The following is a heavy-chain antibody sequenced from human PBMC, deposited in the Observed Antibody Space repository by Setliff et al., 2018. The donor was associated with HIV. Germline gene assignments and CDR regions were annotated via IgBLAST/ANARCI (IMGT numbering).Heavy chain of an antibody. D-gene: IGHD4-17*01. CDR2: IIPISGTA. CDR1: GGTFSNYG. CDR3: AKDPTHDSYGDYYWYFDL. V-gene: IGHV1-69*05. J-gene: IGHJ2*01. Sequence: SVKVSCKASGGTFSNYGMSWVRQAPGQGLEWMGGIIPISGTANYAQKFQGRVTITTDESTSTAYMELSGLRAEDTAVYYCAKDPTHDSYGDYYWYFDLWGRGTLVTVSS.